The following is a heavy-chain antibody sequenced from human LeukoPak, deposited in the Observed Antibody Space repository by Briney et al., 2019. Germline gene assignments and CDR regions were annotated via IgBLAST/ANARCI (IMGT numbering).Heavy chain of an antibody. D-gene: IGHD3-16*01. J-gene: IGHJ6*02. Sequence: GGSLRLSCAASGFTFNNYVMNWVRQAPGKGLEWVASINHNGNVNYYVDSVKGRFTISRDNAKNSLYLQMSNLRAEDTAVYFCARGGGLDVWGQGATVTVSS. CDR1: GFTFNNYV. CDR3: ARGGGLDV. CDR2: INHNGNVN. V-gene: IGHV3-7*03.